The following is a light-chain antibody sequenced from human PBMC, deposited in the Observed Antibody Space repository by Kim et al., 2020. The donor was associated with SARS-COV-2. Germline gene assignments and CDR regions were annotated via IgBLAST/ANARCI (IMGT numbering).Light chain of an antibody. CDR1: QSVNSN. V-gene: IGKV3-15*01. J-gene: IGKJ4*01. CDR2: GAS. Sequence: EIVMTQSPATLSVSPGERATLSCRASQSVNSNLVWYQQEPGQAPRLLIYGASTRATGIPARFSGSGSGTEYTLTISSLQSEDFAVYYCQQCDKWPLTFGGETKVDI. CDR3: QQCDKWPLT.